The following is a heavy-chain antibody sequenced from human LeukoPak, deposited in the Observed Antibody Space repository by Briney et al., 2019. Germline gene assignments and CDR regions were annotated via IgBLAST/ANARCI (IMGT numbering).Heavy chain of an antibody. Sequence: SETLSLTCAVYGGSFSGYYWSWIRQPPGRGLEWIGEINHSGSTNYNPSLKSRVTISVDTSKNQFSLKLSSVTAADTAVYYCAREYDSSGYPGYNWFDPWGQGTLVTVSS. CDR1: GGSFSGYY. J-gene: IGHJ5*02. D-gene: IGHD3-22*01. V-gene: IGHV4-34*09. CDR2: INHSGST. CDR3: AREYDSSGYPGYNWFDP.